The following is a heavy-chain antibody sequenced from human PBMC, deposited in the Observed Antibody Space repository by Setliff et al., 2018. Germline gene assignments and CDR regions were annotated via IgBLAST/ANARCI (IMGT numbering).Heavy chain of an antibody. D-gene: IGHD3-16*01. CDR3: ARGIWANWGGAFDI. V-gene: IGHV1-18*01. CDR2: ISVYNSNT. J-gene: IGHJ3*02. Sequence: ASVKVSCKASGYTFTRYGISWVRQAPGQGLEWMGWISVYNSNTNYAEKLRGRVTMTTDTSTSTAHVELRRLRSDDTAVYYCARGIWANWGGAFDIWGQGTMVTVSS. CDR1: GYTFTRYG.